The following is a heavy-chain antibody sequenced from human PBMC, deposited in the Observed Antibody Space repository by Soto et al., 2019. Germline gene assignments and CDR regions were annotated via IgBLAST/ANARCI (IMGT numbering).Heavy chain of an antibody. CDR2: ISAYNGNT. Sequence: ASVKVSCKASGYTFTSYGISWVRQAPGQGLEWMGWISAYNGNTNYAQKLQGRVTMTTDTSTSTAYMELRSLRSDDTAVYYCASGQWELLHYYYGMDVWGQGTTVTVSS. V-gene: IGHV1-18*01. J-gene: IGHJ6*02. CDR3: ASGQWELLHYYYGMDV. CDR1: GYTFTSYG. D-gene: IGHD1-26*01.